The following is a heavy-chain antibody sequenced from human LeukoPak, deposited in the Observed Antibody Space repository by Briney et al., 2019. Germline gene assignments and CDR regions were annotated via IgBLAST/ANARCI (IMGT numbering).Heavy chain of an antibody. V-gene: IGHV1-24*01. CDR3: ATDLTYYYDSGLVY. Sequence: ASVKVSCKVSGYTLTELSMHWVRQAPGKGLEWMGGFDPEDGETIYAQKFQGRVTMTGDTSTDTAYMELSSLRSEDTAVYYCATDLTYYYDSGLVYWGQGTLVTVSS. J-gene: IGHJ4*02. D-gene: IGHD3-22*01. CDR1: GYTLTELS. CDR2: FDPEDGET.